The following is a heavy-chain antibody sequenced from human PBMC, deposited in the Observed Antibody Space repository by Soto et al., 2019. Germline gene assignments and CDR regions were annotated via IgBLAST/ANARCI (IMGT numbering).Heavy chain of an antibody. Sequence: GEHLKISCKGSGYSFAGYWITWVRQKPGKGLEWMGRIDPSDSQTYYSPSFRGHVTISATKSITTVFLQWSSLRASDTAMYYCARQIYDSDTGPNFQYYFDSWGQGTPVTVSS. J-gene: IGHJ4*02. CDR2: IDPSDSQT. D-gene: IGHD3-22*01. CDR3: ARQIYDSDTGPNFQYYFDS. V-gene: IGHV5-10-1*01. CDR1: GYSFAGYW.